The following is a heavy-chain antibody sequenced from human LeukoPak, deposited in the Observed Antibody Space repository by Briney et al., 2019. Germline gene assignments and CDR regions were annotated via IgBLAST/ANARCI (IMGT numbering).Heavy chain of an antibody. J-gene: IGHJ4*02. V-gene: IGHV3-23*01. Sequence: GGSLRLSCAASGFTFSSYAMSWVRQAPGKGLEWVSTIGGGGESTYYADSVKGRFTISRDNSKNTVYLQMNSLRAEDTAVYYCAKDSYSGSYDDYWGQGTLVTVSS. CDR1: GFTFSSYA. CDR2: IGGGGEST. CDR3: AKDSYSGSYDDY. D-gene: IGHD1-26*01.